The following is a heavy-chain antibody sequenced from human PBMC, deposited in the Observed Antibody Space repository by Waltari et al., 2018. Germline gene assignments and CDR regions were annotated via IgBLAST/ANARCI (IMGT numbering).Heavy chain of an antibody. Sequence: EANLAESGGGLVQPGGSLRLSCTAYGFRFSLCGLSWVRQAPGKGLEWVSAISGSGADTFYADSVKDRFVISRDNSKNTVFLEMNSLRAEDTALYYCAKDPPGSYYEGFDEWGQGTMVTVSS. V-gene: IGHV3-23*04. J-gene: IGHJ3*01. CDR1: GFRFSLCG. CDR2: ISGSGADT. CDR3: AKDPPGSYYEGFDE. D-gene: IGHD1-26*01.